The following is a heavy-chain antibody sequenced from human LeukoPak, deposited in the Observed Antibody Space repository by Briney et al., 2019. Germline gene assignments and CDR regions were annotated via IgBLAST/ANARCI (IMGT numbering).Heavy chain of an antibody. J-gene: IGHJ4*02. CDR3: AKDFIVGATTAFDY. V-gene: IGHV3-9*01. CDR2: ISWNSGSI. D-gene: IGHD1-26*01. Sequence: GGSLRLSCAASGFTFDDYAMHWVRQAPGKGLEWVSGISWNSGSIGYADSVKGRFTISRDNAKNSLYLQMNSLRAEDTALYYCAKDFIVGATTAFDYWGQGTLVTVSS. CDR1: GFTFDDYA.